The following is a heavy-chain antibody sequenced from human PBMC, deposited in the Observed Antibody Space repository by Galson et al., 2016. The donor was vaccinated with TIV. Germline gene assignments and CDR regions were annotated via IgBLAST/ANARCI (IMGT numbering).Heavy chain of an antibody. CDR2: INPNSGGT. CDR3: ARTIYSSTSRSAGYFDP. CDR1: GYTFTDYY. D-gene: IGHD2-2*01. J-gene: IGHJ5*02. V-gene: IGHV1-2*02. Sequence: SVKVSCKASGYTFTDYYLHWVRQAPGQGLELIGWINPNSGGTKYTQKFQGRVTMTRDTSIGTVYMELNILKSDDTALYYCARTIYSSTSRSAGYFDPWGRGTLVTVSS.